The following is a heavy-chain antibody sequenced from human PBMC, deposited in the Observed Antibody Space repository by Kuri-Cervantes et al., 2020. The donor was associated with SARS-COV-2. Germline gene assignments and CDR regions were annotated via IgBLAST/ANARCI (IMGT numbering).Heavy chain of an antibody. Sequence: GGSLRLSCGASGFSLTNYAIHWVRQAPGKCLEWVSVIWYDGKNEYYAGSVKGRFNISRDTSKNTVSLHMNSLRAEDTAMYYCATGAANSYMDVWGRGTTVTVSS. CDR2: IWYDGKNE. J-gene: IGHJ6*03. CDR1: GFSLTNYA. D-gene: IGHD3-10*01. CDR3: ATGAANSYMDV. V-gene: IGHV3-33*08.